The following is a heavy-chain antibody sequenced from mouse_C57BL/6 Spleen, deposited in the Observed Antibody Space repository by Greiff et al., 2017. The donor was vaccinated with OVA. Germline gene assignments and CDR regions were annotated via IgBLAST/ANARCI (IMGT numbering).Heavy chain of an antibody. J-gene: IGHJ4*01. Sequence: VQLQQSGPGLVQPSQCLSITCTVSGFSLTSYGVPWVRQTPGKGLEWLGVIWSGGSTDYNEAFISRLSISTDNSKSQVFLKMNSLQADDTAIYYSASHYDGYSYYAMDYWGQGTSVTVSS. D-gene: IGHD2-3*01. V-gene: IGHV2-2*01. CDR2: IWSGGST. CDR1: GFSLTSYG. CDR3: ASHYDGYSYYAMDY.